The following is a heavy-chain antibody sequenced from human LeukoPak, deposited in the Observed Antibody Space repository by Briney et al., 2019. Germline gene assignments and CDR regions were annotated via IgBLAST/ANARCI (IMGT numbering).Heavy chain of an antibody. J-gene: IGHJ4*02. Sequence: ASVTVSCKASGYTFTSYYMHWVRQAPGQGLEWMGIINPSGGSTSYAQKFQGRVTMTRDASTSTVYMELSSLRSEDTAVYYCVRYNDRDATPDYWGQGTLVAVSS. D-gene: IGHD1-1*01. CDR2: INPSGGST. V-gene: IGHV1-46*01. CDR1: GYTFTSYY. CDR3: VRYNDRDATPDY.